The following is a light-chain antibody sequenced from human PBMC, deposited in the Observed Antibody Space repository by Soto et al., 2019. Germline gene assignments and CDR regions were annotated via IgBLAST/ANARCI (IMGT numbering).Light chain of an antibody. CDR3: CSYAGDTTFGV. Sequence: QSVLTQPASLSGSPGQSITISCTGTSSDVGNYKLVSWYQQQPGKAPKLIISEDTRRPSGVSDRFSGSKSGNTASLTISGLQAEDEGDYYCCSYAGDTTFGVFGGGTKLTVL. CDR1: SSDVGNYKL. CDR2: EDT. J-gene: IGLJ3*02. V-gene: IGLV2-23*02.